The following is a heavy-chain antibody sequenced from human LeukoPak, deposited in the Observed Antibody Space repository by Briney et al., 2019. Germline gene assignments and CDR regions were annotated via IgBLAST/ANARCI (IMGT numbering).Heavy chain of an antibody. D-gene: IGHD1-26*01. CDR2: ISSSGRTI. CDR3: ARESGNYFFSWFDP. Sequence: GGSLSLSCAPSGFTLSSYEMKWVRQDPGEGLEWVSYISSSGRTIYYADSVKGRFTISRDNAKNSLYLQMNSLRAEDTAVYYCARESGNYFFSWFDPWGQGTLVSVSS. V-gene: IGHV3-48*03. J-gene: IGHJ5*02. CDR1: GFTLSSYE.